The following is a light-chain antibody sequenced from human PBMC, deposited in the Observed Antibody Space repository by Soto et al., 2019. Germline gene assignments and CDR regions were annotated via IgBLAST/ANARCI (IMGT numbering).Light chain of an antibody. CDR1: QSISSW. CDR2: QAS. CDR3: QQYKSYTWT. V-gene: IGKV1-5*03. J-gene: IGKJ1*01. Sequence: DIKMTQSPSTLSASVGDRVTITCRASQSISSWLAWYQQKPGKATKVLIYQASSLESGVPSRFSGSGSGTEFTLTISSLQPDDFATYYCQQYKSYTWTFGQSTKVEIK.